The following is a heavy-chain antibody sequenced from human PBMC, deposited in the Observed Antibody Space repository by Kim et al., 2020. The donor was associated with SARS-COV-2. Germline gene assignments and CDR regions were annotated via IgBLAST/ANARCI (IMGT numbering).Heavy chain of an antibody. V-gene: IGHV3-49*02. Sequence: VKGRFTISRDDSKRIAYLQMNSLKTEDTAVYYCTSNYYDSSGYSPYAFDIWGQGTMVTVSS. D-gene: IGHD3-22*01. CDR3: TSNYYDSSGYSPYAFDI. J-gene: IGHJ3*02.